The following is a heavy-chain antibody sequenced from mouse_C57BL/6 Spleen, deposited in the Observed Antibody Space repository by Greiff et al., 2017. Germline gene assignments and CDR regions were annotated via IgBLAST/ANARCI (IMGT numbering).Heavy chain of an antibody. Sequence: EVQVVESGEGLVKPGGSLKLSCAASGFTFSSYAMSWVRQTPEKRLEWVAYISSGGDYIYYADTVKGRFTISRDNARNTLYLQMSSLKSEDTAMYYCTRDHWDGNYAMDYWGQGTSVTVSS. D-gene: IGHD4-1*01. CDR1: GFTFSSYA. J-gene: IGHJ4*01. CDR3: TRDHWDGNYAMDY. V-gene: IGHV5-9-1*02. CDR2: ISSGGDYI.